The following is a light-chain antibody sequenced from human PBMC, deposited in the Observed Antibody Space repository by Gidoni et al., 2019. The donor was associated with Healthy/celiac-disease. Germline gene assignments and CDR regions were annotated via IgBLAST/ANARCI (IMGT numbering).Light chain of an antibody. V-gene: IGKV3-15*01. CDR1: QHVRRN. CDR3: QQYDNWPGT. CDR2: GAS. J-gene: IGKJ1*01. Sequence: EIVMTQSPATLSVSPGERATLTCRASQHVRRNLAWYQQKPVQAPMLLIYGASTRATGIPARFSGGGSGTEFTLTISSLHSEDFAVFYGQQYDNWPGTFGQGTKVEIK.